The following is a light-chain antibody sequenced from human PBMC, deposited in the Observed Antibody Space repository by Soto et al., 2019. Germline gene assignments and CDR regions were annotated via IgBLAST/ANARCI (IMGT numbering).Light chain of an antibody. CDR1: QSISSY. V-gene: IGKV1-39*01. CDR2: AAS. J-gene: IGKJ2*01. CDR3: QQGYSTPYT. Sequence: DIQMTQSPSSLSASVGDRVTITCRASQSISSYLNWYQQKPGKAPKLLIYAASSLQSGVPSRFSGGGSGTDFTLTISSLQPEDFATDYCQQGYSTPYTFGQGTKLDIK.